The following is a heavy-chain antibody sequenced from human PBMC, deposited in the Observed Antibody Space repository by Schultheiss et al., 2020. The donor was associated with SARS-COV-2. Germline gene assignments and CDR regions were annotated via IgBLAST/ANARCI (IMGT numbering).Heavy chain of an antibody. CDR1: RFTFSAYA. Sequence: GGSLRLSCAASRFTFSAYALHWVRQAPGKGLEWVAIIWYDGSNKYYADSVKGRFTISRDNSKNTLYLQMNSLRAEDTAVYYCARADSSGYHGAGYWGQGTLVTVSS. J-gene: IGHJ4*02. V-gene: IGHV3-33*08. CDR2: IWYDGSNK. D-gene: IGHD3-22*01. CDR3: ARADSSGYHGAGY.